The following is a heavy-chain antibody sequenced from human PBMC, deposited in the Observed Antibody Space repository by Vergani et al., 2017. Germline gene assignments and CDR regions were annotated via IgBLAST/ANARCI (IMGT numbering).Heavy chain of an antibody. V-gene: IGHV3-23*01. Sequence: VQLLESGGGLVQPGGSLRLSCAASGFTFSSYAMSWVRPAPGKGLEWVSATCGSGGSTYYADSVKGRFTITRDNSKNTLYLQMHSLRAEDTAVYYCAKGLYYYDSSGYYDYWGQGTLVTVSS. CDR3: AKGLYYYDSSGYYDY. J-gene: IGHJ4*02. CDR2: TCGSGGST. D-gene: IGHD3-22*01. CDR1: GFTFSSYA.